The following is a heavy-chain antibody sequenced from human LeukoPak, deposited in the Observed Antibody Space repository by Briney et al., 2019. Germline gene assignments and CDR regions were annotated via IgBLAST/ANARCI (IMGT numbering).Heavy chain of an antibody. Sequence: GGSLRLSCAASGFTFSSYGMHWVRQAPGKGLEWVAVISYDGSNKYYADSVKGRFTISRDNSKNTLYLQMNSLRAEDTAVYYCASAYSSSWYDYWGQGTLVTVSS. J-gene: IGHJ4*02. CDR3: ASAYSSSWYDY. D-gene: IGHD6-13*01. V-gene: IGHV3-30*03. CDR2: ISYDGSNK. CDR1: GFTFSSYG.